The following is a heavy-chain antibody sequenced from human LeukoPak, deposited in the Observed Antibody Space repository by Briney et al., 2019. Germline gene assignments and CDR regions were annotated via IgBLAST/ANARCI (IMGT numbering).Heavy chain of an antibody. D-gene: IGHD3-10*01. J-gene: IGHJ4*01. CDR2: MKPKSGYT. CDR1: GYTFTTHD. Sequence: GASVTVSFKASGYTFTTHDINWVRQAPGQGLEWMGRMKPKSGYTGYAQKFQGRVTMTRNTSITTAYMELSSLRSEDTAVYYCAREHPYVSGTYDKWGQGTLVSVSS. V-gene: IGHV1-8*01. CDR3: AREHPYVSGTYDK.